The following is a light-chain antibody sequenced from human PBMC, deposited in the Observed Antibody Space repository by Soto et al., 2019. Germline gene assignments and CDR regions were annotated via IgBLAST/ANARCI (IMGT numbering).Light chain of an antibody. CDR3: QQYNSDSS. V-gene: IGKV1-5*01. J-gene: IGKJ4*01. CDR2: DAS. CDR1: QSINKW. Sequence: DIQMTQSPSTLSASVGDSVTITCRASQSINKWLAWYQQKPGKAPNLLIFDASNLQSGVPSRFSGSGFGTAFTLIISSLQPEDVATDYCQQYNSDSSFGGGTKVEIK.